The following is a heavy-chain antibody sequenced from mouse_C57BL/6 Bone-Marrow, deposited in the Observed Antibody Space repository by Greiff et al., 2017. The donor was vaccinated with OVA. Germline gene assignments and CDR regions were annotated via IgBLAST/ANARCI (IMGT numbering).Heavy chain of an antibody. CDR3: ARGGTAQATGNY. CDR2: IYPSDSET. J-gene: IGHJ2*01. D-gene: IGHD3-2*02. CDR1: GYTFTSYW. V-gene: IGHV1-61*01. Sequence: QVQLKQPGAELVRPGSSVKLSCKASGYTFTSYWMDWVKQRPGQGLEWIGNIYPSDSETHYNQKFKDKATLTVDKSSSTAYMQLSSLTSEDAAVYYCARGGTAQATGNYWGQGTTLTVSS.